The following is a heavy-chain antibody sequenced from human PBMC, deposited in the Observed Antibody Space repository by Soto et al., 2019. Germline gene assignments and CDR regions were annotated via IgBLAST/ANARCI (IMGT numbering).Heavy chain of an antibody. D-gene: IGHD2-21*02. CDR3: ARSPGGVVTAMYYFDY. Sequence: VKVSCKASGYTFTGYYMHWVRQAPGQGLEWMGWINPNSGGTNYAQKFQGWVTMTRDTSISTAYMELSRLRSDDTAVYYCARSPGGVVTAMYYFDYWGQGTLVTVS. CDR2: INPNSGGT. V-gene: IGHV1-2*04. J-gene: IGHJ4*02. CDR1: GYTFTGYY.